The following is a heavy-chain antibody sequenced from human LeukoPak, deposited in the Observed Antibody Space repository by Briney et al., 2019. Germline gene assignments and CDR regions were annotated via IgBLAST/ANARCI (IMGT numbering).Heavy chain of an antibody. CDR1: GFTFSSYA. CDR2: ISYDGSNK. V-gene: IGHV3-30*04. J-gene: IGHJ4*02. D-gene: IGHD1-14*01. Sequence: GGSLRLSCAASGFTFSSYATHWVRQAPGKGLEWVAVISYDGSNKYYADSVKGRFTISRDNSKNTLYLQMNSLRAEDTAVYYCARVREITVLDYWGQGTLVTVSS. CDR3: ARVREITVLDY.